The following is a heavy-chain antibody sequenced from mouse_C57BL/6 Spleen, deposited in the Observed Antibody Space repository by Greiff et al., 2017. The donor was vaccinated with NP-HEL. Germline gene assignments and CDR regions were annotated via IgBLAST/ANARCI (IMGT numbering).Heavy chain of an antibody. Sequence: QVQLQQPGAELVKPGASVKMSCKASGYTFTSYWITWVKQRPGQGLEWIGDIYPGSGSTNYNEKFKSKATLTVDTSSSTAYMQLSSLTSEDSAVYCCARSIYYDYGDWYFDVWGTGTTVTVSS. J-gene: IGHJ1*03. CDR3: ARSIYYDYGDWYFDV. CDR2: IYPGSGST. V-gene: IGHV1-55*01. D-gene: IGHD2-4*01. CDR1: GYTFTSYW.